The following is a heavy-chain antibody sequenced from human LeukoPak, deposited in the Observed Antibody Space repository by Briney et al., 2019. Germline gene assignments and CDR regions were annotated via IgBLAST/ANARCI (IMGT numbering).Heavy chain of an antibody. J-gene: IGHJ4*02. CDR1: GFTFSSYA. D-gene: IGHD4/OR15-4a*01. CDR3: AKSRFQATNYDY. V-gene: IGHV3-23*05. CDR2: IYGSGGST. Sequence: GGSLRLSCAASGFTFSSYAMSWVRQAPGKGLEWVSGIYGSGGSTYYADSVKGRFTISRGNSKNTLFLQMNSLRAEDTAVYYCAKSRFQATNYDYWGQGTLVTVSS.